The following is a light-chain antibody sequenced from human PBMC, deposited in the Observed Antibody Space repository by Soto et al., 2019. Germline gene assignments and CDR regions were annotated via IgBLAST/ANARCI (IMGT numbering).Light chain of an antibody. J-gene: IGLJ2*01. CDR1: SSNIGAGYD. V-gene: IGLV1-40*01. CDR2: GNS. Sequence: QSVLTQPPSVSGAPGQRVTISCTGSSSNIGAGYDVHWYQQLPGTAPKLLIYGNSNRPSGVPDRFSGSKSGTSASLAITGLQAEDEADYYWQSYDSGLRGVVFGGGTKVTVL. CDR3: QSYDSGLRGVV.